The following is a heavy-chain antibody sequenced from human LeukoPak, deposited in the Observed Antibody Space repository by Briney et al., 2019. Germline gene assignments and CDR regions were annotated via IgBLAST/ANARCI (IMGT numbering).Heavy chain of an antibody. CDR3: ARSKWASSSSGIDY. CDR1: GGSISSSGYY. V-gene: IGHV4-39*07. D-gene: IGHD6-6*01. CDR2: IDYSGST. J-gene: IGHJ4*02. Sequence: SETLSLTCTVSGGSISSSGYYWGWIRQPPGKGLEWIATIDYSGSTYYNPSLKSQVTISVETSRNQFSLKLSSVTAADTAVYYCARSKWASSSSGIDYWGQGTLVSVSS.